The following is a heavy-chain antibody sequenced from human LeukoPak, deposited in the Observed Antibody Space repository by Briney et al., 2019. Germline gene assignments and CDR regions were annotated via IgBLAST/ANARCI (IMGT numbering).Heavy chain of an antibody. CDR3: ARDRVRGLYYYDRSGYL. D-gene: IGHD3-22*01. Sequence: GASVKVSCKASGGTFSSYAISWVRQAPEQGLEWMGGIIPIFGTANYAQKFQGRVTITTDESTSTAYMELSSLRSEDTAVYYCARDRVRGLYYYDRSGYLWGQGTLVTVSS. V-gene: IGHV1-69*05. CDR2: IIPIFGTA. J-gene: IGHJ4*02. CDR1: GGTFSSYA.